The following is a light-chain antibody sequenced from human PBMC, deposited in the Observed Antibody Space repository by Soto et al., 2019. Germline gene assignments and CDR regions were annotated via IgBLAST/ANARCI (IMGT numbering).Light chain of an antibody. V-gene: IGLV8-61*01. CDR3: VLFMGSGISV. CDR1: SGSVSTSYY. J-gene: IGLJ2*01. CDR2: NTN. Sequence: QTVVTQEPSFSVSPGGTVTLTCGLSSGSVSTSYYPSWYQQTPGQAPRTLIYNTNTRSSGVPDRFSGSIVGNKAALTITGAQAEDESDYYCVLFMGSGISVFGGGTKLTVL.